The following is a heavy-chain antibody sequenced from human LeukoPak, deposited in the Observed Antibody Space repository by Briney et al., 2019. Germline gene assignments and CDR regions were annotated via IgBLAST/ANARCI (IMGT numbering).Heavy chain of an antibody. CDR1: GFTFSSYG. Sequence: GGSLRLSCAASGFTFSSYGMHWVRQAPDKGLEWVAVISYDGSNKYYADSVKGRFTISRDNSKNTLYLQMNSLRAEDTAVYYCAKERTSIRADAAFDIWGQGTMVTVSS. D-gene: IGHD1-1*01. CDR3: AKERTSIRADAAFDI. J-gene: IGHJ3*02. V-gene: IGHV3-30*18. CDR2: ISYDGSNK.